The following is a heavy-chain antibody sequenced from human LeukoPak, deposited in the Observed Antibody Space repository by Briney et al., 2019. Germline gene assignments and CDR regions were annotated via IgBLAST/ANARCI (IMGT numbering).Heavy chain of an antibody. J-gene: IGHJ4*02. V-gene: IGHV4-31*03. CDR2: IYYSGST. Sequence: PSGTLSLTCTVSGGSISSGGYYWSWIRQHPGKGLEWVGYIYYSGSTYYNPSLKSRVTISVDRSKNQFSLKLSSVTAADTAVYYCASLVHVAVAGTGPEGAGGWGQGTLVTVSS. CDR1: GGSISSGGYY. D-gene: IGHD6-19*01. CDR3: ASLVHVAVAGTGPEGAGG.